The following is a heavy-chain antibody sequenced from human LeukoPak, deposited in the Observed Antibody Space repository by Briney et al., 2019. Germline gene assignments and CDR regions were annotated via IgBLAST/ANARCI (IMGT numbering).Heavy chain of an antibody. CDR1: GFTFSSYG. Sequence: PGGSLRLSCAASGFTFSSYGMHWVRQAPGKGLEWVAVISYDGSNKYYADSVKGRFTISRDNSKNTLYLQMNSLRAEDTAVYYWAAVGRGWPDYYFDYWGQGTLVTVSS. CDR2: ISYDGSNK. V-gene: IGHV3-30*03. D-gene: IGHD6-19*01. J-gene: IGHJ4*02. CDR3: AAVGRGWPDYYFDY.